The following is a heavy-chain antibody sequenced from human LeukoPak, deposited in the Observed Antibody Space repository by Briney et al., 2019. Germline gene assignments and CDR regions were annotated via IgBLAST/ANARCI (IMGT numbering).Heavy chain of an antibody. CDR1: GGSISSSNYY. V-gene: IGHV4-39*07. CDR2: IYYSGST. J-gene: IGHJ4*02. CDR3: ARGRPRIAVAGILFDY. Sequence: SETLSLTCTVSGGSISSSNYYWGWIRQPPGKELEWIGSIYYSGSTYYNPSLKSRVTISVDTSKNQFSLKLNSVTAADTAVYYCARGRPRIAVAGILFDYWGQGTLVTVSS. D-gene: IGHD6-19*01.